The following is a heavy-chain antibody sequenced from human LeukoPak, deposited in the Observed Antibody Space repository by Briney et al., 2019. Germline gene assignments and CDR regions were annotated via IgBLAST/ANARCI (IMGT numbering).Heavy chain of an antibody. J-gene: IGHJ4*02. Sequence: ASVKVSCKASGGTFSSYAISWVRQAPGQGLEWMGRINPNSGGTNYAQKFQGRVTMTRDTSISTAYMELSRLRSDDTAVYYCARGRQLVGFDYWGQGTLVTVSS. CDR1: GGTFSSYA. D-gene: IGHD6-6*01. CDR2: INPNSGGT. V-gene: IGHV1-2*06. CDR3: ARGRQLVGFDY.